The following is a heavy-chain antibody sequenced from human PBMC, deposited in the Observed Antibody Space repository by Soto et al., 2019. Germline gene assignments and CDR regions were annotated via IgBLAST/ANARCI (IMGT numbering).Heavy chain of an antibody. CDR3: VRSLVTTSFDY. Sequence: QVQLVQSGAEVKEPGASVKVSCKASGYTFTRYDINWVRQATGQGLEWMGWMIPKSGNAGYAQKFQGRVTMTRNTSISTAYMELSSLRPEDTAVYYFVRSLVTTSFDYWGQGTLVPVSS. J-gene: IGHJ4*02. CDR1: GYTFTRYD. CDR2: MIPKSGNA. V-gene: IGHV1-8*01. D-gene: IGHD4-4*01.